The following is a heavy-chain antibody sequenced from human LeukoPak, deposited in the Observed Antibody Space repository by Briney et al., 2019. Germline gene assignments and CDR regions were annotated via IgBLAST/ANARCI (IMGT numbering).Heavy chain of an antibody. D-gene: IGHD2-2*03. CDR3: ARDPPGYCSSTSCYGAFDI. CDR1: GYTFTSYG. J-gene: IGHJ3*02. Sequence: ASVKVSCKASGYTFTSYGISWVRQAPGQGLEWMGWINPNSGGTNYAQKFQGRVTMTRDTSISTAYMELSRLRSDDTAVYYCARDPPGYCSSTSCYGAFDIWGQGTMVTVSS. CDR2: INPNSGGT. V-gene: IGHV1-2*02.